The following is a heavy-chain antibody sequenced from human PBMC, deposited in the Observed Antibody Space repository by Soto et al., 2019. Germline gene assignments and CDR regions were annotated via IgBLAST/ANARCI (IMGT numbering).Heavy chain of an antibody. J-gene: IGHJ4*02. CDR2: IYYSGST. CDR3: ARGYDILTGPLDY. Sequence: PSETLSLTCTVSGGSISSSYYWGWIRQPPGKGLEWIGSIYYSGSTYYNPSLKSRVTISVDTSKSQFSLNLNSVTAADTAVYYCARGYDILTGPLDYWGPGTLVTVSS. D-gene: IGHD3-9*01. V-gene: IGHV4-39*01. CDR1: GGSISSSYY.